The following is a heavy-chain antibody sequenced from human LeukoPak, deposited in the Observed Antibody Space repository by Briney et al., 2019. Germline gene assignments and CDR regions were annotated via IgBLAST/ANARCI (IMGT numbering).Heavy chain of an antibody. CDR1: GGFIRTYY. V-gene: IGHV4-59*01. J-gene: IGHJ4*02. CDR3: ARSRSDDYGGAFDY. CDR2: IYYSGST. Sequence: SETLSLTCTVSGGFIRTYYWSWIRQPPGKGLEYIAYIYYSGSTSYNPSLKSRVTISLDTSKNHFPLKLSSVTAADTAVYYCARSRSDDYGGAFDYWGQGTLVTVSS. D-gene: IGHD4-17*01.